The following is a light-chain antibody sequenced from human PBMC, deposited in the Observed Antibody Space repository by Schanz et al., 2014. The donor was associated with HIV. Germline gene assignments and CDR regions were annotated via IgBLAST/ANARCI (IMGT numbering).Light chain of an antibody. CDR2: DVT. V-gene: IGLV2-8*01. J-gene: IGLJ3*02. Sequence: QSALTQPASVSGSLGQAITISCTGTNTDIGHYNYVSWYQQHPGKAPKLMIYDVTKRPSGVPARFSGSKSGNTASLTVSGLQADDEADYYCSSYGGGDTLLFGGGTKLTVL. CDR1: NTDIGHYNY. CDR3: SSYGGGDTLL.